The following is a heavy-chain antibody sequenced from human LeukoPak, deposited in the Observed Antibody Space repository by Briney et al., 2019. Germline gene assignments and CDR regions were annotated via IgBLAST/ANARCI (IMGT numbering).Heavy chain of an antibody. CDR3: AKDKAGWAVAGSYFDY. V-gene: IGHV3-21*01. J-gene: IGHJ4*02. CDR2: ISSSSRYI. D-gene: IGHD6-19*01. Sequence: GGSLRLSCAASGFTFRSYSMNWVRQAPGKGLEWVSSISSSSRYIYYADSMKGRFTISRDNSKNTLYLQMNSLRAEDTAVYYCAKDKAGWAVAGSYFDYWGQGTLVTVSS. CDR1: GFTFRSYS.